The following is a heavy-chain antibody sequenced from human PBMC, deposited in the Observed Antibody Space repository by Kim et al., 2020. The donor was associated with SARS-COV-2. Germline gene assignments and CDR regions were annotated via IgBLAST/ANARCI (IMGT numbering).Heavy chain of an antibody. V-gene: IGHV1-46*01. J-gene: IGHJ2*01. CDR3: ARDFGSSSWYFDL. Sequence: YAQKFQGRVTMTRDTSTSTVYMELSSLRSEDTAVYYCARDFGSSSWYFDLWGRGTLVTVSS. D-gene: IGHD6-13*01.